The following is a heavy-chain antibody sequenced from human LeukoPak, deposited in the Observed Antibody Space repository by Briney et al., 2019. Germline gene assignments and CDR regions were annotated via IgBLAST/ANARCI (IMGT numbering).Heavy chain of an antibody. CDR3: ARLTGYYGSSGYLDY. CDR1: GFTFSSYS. V-gene: IGHV3-48*01. CDR2: ISSSSSTI. D-gene: IGHD3-22*01. Sequence: GGSLRLSCAASGFTFSSYSMNWVRQAPGKGLEWVSYISSSSSTIYYADSVRGRFTISRDNAKNSLYLQMNSLRAEDTAVYYCARLTGYYGSSGYLDYWGQGTLVTVSS. J-gene: IGHJ4*02.